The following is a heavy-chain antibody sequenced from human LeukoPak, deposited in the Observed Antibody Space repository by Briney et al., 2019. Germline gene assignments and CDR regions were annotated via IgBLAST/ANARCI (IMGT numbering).Heavy chain of an antibody. CDR3: ARDWFHAIDY. J-gene: IGHJ4*02. D-gene: IGHD2/OR15-2a*01. CDR1: GFTFSDYY. CDR2: IRSDGSDT. Sequence: GGSLRLSCAASGFTFSDYYMSWIRQAPGEGLVWVSRIRSDGSDTRYAESVKGRFTISRDNAKNTLYLQMNSLRAEDTAVYYCARDWFHAIDYWGQGTLVTVSS. V-gene: IGHV3-74*01.